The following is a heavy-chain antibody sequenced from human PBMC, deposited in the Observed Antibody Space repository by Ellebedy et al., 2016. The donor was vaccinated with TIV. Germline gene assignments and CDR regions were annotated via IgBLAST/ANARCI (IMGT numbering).Heavy chain of an antibody. CDR2: ISFDGKRI. D-gene: IGHD1-26*01. CDR3: AKDHEWAGFMAVDYGMDV. Sequence: GESLKISXAASGFSFSRSAMSWVRQAPGKGLEWVANISFDGKRIAYAASVKGRFTISRENSMNTVYLQMNSLRGEDTAQYYCAKDHEWAGFMAVDYGMDVWGQGTTVTVSS. V-gene: IGHV3-30*18. J-gene: IGHJ6*02. CDR1: GFSFSRSA.